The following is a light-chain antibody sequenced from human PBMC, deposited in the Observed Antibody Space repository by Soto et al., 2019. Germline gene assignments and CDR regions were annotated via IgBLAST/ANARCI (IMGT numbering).Light chain of an antibody. Sequence: QTVVTQEPSLTVSPGGTVTLTCASNTGEVTSGYYPNWFQQKPGQAPRALIYSANNKHSWTTARFSGSLLGGKAALTLSGAQSEDEAEYYCLLYYGGAWFFGGGTKLTVL. V-gene: IGLV7-43*01. CDR2: SAN. CDR3: LLYYGGAWF. CDR1: TGEVTSGYY. J-gene: IGLJ2*01.